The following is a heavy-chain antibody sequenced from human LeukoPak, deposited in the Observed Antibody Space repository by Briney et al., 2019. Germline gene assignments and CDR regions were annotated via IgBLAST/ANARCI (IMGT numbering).Heavy chain of an antibody. V-gene: IGHV1-8*03. Sequence: ASVKVSCKASGYTFTSYDINWVRQATGQGLEWMGWMNPNSGNTGYAQKFQERVTITRDMSTSTAYMELSSLRSEDTAVYYCAADWGTSKEFDYWGQGTLVTVSS. CDR3: AADWGTSKEFDY. CDR1: GYTFTSYD. J-gene: IGHJ4*02. D-gene: IGHD2-2*01. CDR2: MNPNSGNT.